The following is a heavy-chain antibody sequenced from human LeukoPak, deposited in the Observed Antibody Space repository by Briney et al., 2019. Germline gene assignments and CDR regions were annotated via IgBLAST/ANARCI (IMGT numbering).Heavy chain of an antibody. CDR3: AGLMVRGVILFDY. CDR1: GGSISSYY. J-gene: IGHJ4*02. Sequence: SETLSLTCTVSGGSISSYYWSWIRQPPGKGLEWIGYIYYSGSTNYNPSLKSRVTISVDTSKNQFSLKLSSVTAVDTAVYYCAGLMVRGVILFDYWGQGTLVTVSS. CDR2: IYYSGST. D-gene: IGHD3-10*01. V-gene: IGHV4-59*01.